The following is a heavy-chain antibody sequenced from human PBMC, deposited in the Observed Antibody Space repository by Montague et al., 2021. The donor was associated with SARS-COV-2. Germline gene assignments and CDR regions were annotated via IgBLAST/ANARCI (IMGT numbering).Heavy chain of an antibody. CDR3: ARGQVTIFGVLIMLPAAGAVDV. V-gene: IGHV4-34*01. CDR2: INDRGST. J-gene: IGHJ3*01. D-gene: IGHD3-3*01. CDR1: GGSFSGYY. Sequence: SETLSLTCAVYGGSFSGYYWTWIRQPPGKGLEWVGEINDRGSTNYNPSFESRLTMSVDTSKNQFSLRLKSVSAADTAVYYCARGQVTIFGVLIMLPAAGAVDVWGQGTTVPVSS.